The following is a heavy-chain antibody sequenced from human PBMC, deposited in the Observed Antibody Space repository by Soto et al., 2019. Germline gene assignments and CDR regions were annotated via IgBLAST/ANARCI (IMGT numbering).Heavy chain of an antibody. CDR1: GYTFTSYG. Sequence: ASVKVSCKASGYTFTSYGISWVRQAPGQGLEWMGWISAYNGNTNYAQKLQGRVTMTTDTSTSPAYMELRSLRSDDTAVYYCAIAAAGAKNWFDPWGQGTLVTVS. V-gene: IGHV1-18*01. D-gene: IGHD6-13*01. J-gene: IGHJ5*02. CDR2: ISAYNGNT. CDR3: AIAAAGAKNWFDP.